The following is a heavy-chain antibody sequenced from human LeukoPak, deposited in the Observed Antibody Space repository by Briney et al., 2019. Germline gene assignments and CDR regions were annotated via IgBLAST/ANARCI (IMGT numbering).Heavy chain of an antibody. Sequence: PGGSLRLSCAASGFTFSKFPMGWVRQAPGRGLEWVAVISYDGSNKYYADSVKGRFTISRDNSKNTLYLQMNSLRAEDTAVYYCARSYSRRFGEFKYYYYYGMDVWGQGTTVTVSS. J-gene: IGHJ6*02. CDR2: ISYDGSNK. CDR3: ARSYSRRFGEFKYYYYYGMDV. V-gene: IGHV3-30-3*01. D-gene: IGHD3-10*01. CDR1: GFTFSKFP.